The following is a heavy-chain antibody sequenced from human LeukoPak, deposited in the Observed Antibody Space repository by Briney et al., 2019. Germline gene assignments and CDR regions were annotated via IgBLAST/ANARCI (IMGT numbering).Heavy chain of an antibody. CDR1: GGSISSSDYY. D-gene: IGHD2-15*01. J-gene: IGHJ5*02. CDR2: IYYGGST. V-gene: IGHV4-39*01. Sequence: ASETLSLTCTVSGGSISSSDYYWGWIRQPPGKGLEWIGSIYYGGSTYYNPSLKSRVTISVDTSMNQFSLKLSFVTTADTAVYYCARALGYCSGGSCTRGYNWFDPWGQGTLVTVPS. CDR3: ARALGYCSGGSCTRGYNWFDP.